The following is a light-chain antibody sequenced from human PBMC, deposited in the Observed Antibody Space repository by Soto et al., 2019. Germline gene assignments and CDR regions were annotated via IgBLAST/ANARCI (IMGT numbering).Light chain of an antibody. J-gene: IGKJ2*01. Sequence: DVQLTQSPSLLSASVGDRVTITCRASPSIGSYLNWYQHKPGKAPRLLIFAATTLESGVPSRFSGSGFNKDFTLTVSSLQPEDFATYYCQQNYDVPYTFGQGTRVEIK. CDR2: AAT. V-gene: IGKV1-39*02. CDR3: QQNYDVPYT. CDR1: PSIGSY.